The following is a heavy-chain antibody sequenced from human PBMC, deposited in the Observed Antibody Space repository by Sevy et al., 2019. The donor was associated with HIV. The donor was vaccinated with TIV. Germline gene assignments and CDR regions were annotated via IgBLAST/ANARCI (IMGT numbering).Heavy chain of an antibody. V-gene: IGHV1-2*02. J-gene: IGHJ4*02. CDR3: ARLIGYCSSTSCYFDY. Sequence: ASVKVSCKASGYTFTGYYMHWVRQAPGQGLEWMGWINPNSGGTNYAQKFQGRVTMPRDTSIRTAYMELSRLRSDDTDAYYCARLIGYCSSTSCYFDYWGQGTLVTVSS. D-gene: IGHD2-2*01. CDR1: GYTFTGYY. CDR2: INPNSGGT.